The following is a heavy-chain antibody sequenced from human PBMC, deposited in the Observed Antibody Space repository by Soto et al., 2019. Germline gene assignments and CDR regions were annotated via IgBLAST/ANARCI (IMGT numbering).Heavy chain of an antibody. D-gene: IGHD3-16*01. V-gene: IGHV3-30*04. CDR1: GFSFRVYP. Sequence: LRLSCAASGFSFRVYPMHWVRQAPGKGLEWVAFVSYDERNKYYADSVRGRFTISRDNTKNTLYLQMSSLRAEDTALYFCARDPLGGYSNKWELDYWGQGTLVTVSS. J-gene: IGHJ4*02. CDR2: VSYDERNK. CDR3: ARDPLGGYSNKWELDY.